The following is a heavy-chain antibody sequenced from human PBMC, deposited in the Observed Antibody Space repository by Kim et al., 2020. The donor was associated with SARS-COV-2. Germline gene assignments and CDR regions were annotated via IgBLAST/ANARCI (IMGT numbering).Heavy chain of an antibody. CDR3: ARDQEGRITMIVVAATINGAIDY. D-gene: IGHD3-22*01. Sequence: GGSLRLSCAASGFTFSSYAMHWVRQAPGKGLEWVAVISYDGSNKYYADSVKGRFTISRDNSKNTLYLQMNSLRAEDTAVYYCARDQEGRITMIVVAATINGAIDYWGQGTLVTVSS. J-gene: IGHJ4*02. CDR1: GFTFSSYA. V-gene: IGHV3-30*04. CDR2: ISYDGSNK.